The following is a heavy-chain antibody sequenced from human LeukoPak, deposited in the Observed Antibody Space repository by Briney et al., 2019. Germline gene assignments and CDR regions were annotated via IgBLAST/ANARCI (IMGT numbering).Heavy chain of an antibody. CDR1: GGSISSSSYY. J-gene: IGHJ3*02. CDR2: INHSGST. CDR3: ARIIGYCSGGSCYSMDAFDI. V-gene: IGHV4-39*07. D-gene: IGHD2-15*01. Sequence: SETLSLTCTVSGGSISSSSYYWGWIRQPPGKGLEWIGEINHSGSTNYNPSLKSRVTISVDTSKNQFSLKLSSVTAADTAVYYCARIIGYCSGGSCYSMDAFDIWGQGTMVTVSS.